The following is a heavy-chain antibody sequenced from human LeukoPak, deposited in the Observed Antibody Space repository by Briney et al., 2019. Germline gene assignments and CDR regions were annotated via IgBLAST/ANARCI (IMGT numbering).Heavy chain of an antibody. D-gene: IGHD5-12*01. Sequence: GGSLRLSCAASGFTFSSNGMHWVRQAPGKGLEGVALIRYDGSNKYYADSVRGRFTISGDNSKNMVFLQMDSLRAEDTAVYYCARATSGYADYWGQGTLVTVSS. CDR2: IRYDGSNK. CDR1: GFTFSSNG. CDR3: ARATSGYADY. V-gene: IGHV3-33*01. J-gene: IGHJ4*02.